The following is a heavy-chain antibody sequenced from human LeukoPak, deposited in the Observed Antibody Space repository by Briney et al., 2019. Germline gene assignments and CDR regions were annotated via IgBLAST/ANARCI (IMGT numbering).Heavy chain of an antibody. D-gene: IGHD2-8*02. Sequence: GGSLRLSCAASGFRFSIYWMSWVRQAPGKGLEWVANIKQDGSEKSYVDSVKGRLTISRENAKNALYLQMNSLRAEDTAVYYCARVLRGGFDYWGQGTLVTVSS. J-gene: IGHJ4*02. CDR3: ARVLRGGFDY. CDR2: IKQDGSEK. V-gene: IGHV3-7*01. CDR1: GFRFSIYW.